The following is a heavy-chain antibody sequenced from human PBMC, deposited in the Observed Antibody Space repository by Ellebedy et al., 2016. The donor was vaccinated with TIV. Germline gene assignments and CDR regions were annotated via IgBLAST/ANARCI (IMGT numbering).Heavy chain of an antibody. J-gene: IGHJ4*02. V-gene: IGHV3-11*06. CDR1: GFTFSDYY. D-gene: IGHD3-16*01. CDR3: AREMGRIDY. CDR2: ITSSGSYT. Sequence: GESLKISXAASGFTFSDYYMSWIRQAPGKGLEWVSYITSSGSYTNYADSVKGRFTTPRDNAKKSLYLQMNSLRAEDTAVYYCAREMGRIDYWGRGTLVTVSS.